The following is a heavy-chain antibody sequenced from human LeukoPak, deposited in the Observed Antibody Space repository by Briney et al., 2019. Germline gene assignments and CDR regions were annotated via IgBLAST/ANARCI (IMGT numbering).Heavy chain of an antibody. CDR1: GFTISSYW. CDR2: INSDGSST. V-gene: IGHV3-74*01. CDR3: ARAGGLGIQNYYYYMDV. D-gene: IGHD7-27*01. Sequence: GGSQRLSCAASGFTISSYWMHWVRQAPGKGLVWVSRINSDGSSTSYADSVKGRFTISRDNAKNTLYLQMNSLRAEDTAVYYCARAGGLGIQNYYYYMDVWGKGTTVTVSS. J-gene: IGHJ6*03.